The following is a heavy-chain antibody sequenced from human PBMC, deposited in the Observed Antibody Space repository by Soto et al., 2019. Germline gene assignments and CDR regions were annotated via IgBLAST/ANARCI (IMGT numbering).Heavy chain of an antibody. CDR3: AKGAQYGGNSGAFDF. J-gene: IGHJ3*01. CDR2: LSGSGGTT. V-gene: IGHV3-23*01. D-gene: IGHD2-21*02. CDR1: GFTFSSYA. Sequence: EVQLLESGGGLVQPGGSLRLSCAASGFTFSSYAMNWVRQAPGKGLEWVSTLSGSGGTTYYADSVKGRFTISRDNSKNTLYVHMNSLRVDDTAVYYCAKGAQYGGNSGAFDFWGQGTMLTVSS.